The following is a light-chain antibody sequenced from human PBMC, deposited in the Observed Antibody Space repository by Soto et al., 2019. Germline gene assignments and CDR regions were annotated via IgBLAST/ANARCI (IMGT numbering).Light chain of an antibody. Sequence: QSALTQPASVSGPPGQSITISCTGTSSDVGGYNYVSWYQQHPGKAPKLMIYDVSNRPSGVSNRFSGSKSGNTASLTISGLQAEYEADYYCSSYTSSSTLLYVFGTGTKLTVL. CDR3: SSYTSSSTLLYV. CDR2: DVS. V-gene: IGLV2-14*01. J-gene: IGLJ1*01. CDR1: SSDVGGYNY.